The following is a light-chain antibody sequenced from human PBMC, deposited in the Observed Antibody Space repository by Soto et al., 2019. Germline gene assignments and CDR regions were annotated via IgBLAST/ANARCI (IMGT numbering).Light chain of an antibody. CDR3: SSYTITSSPV. CDR2: EVT. Sequence: QSALTQPASLSGSPGQSITISCTGTSSDVGGYDFVSWYRQYPGQAPKILIYEVTHRPSGVPDRFSGSKSGNTASLTISGLQADDEADYYCSSYTITSSPVFGPGTKVTVL. V-gene: IGLV2-14*01. CDR1: SSDVGGYDF. J-gene: IGLJ1*01.